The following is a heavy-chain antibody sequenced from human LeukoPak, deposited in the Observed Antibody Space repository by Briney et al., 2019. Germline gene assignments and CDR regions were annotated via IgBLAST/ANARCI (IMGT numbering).Heavy chain of an antibody. V-gene: IGHV1-69*13. Sequence: SVKVSCKTSGYTFTSYYIHWVRQAPGQGLEWMGGIIPIFGTANYAQKFQGRVTITADESTSTAYMELSSLRSEDTAVYYCARSEGIAAAGPGNWFDPWGQGTLVTVSS. CDR1: GYTFTSYY. CDR3: ARSEGIAAAGPGNWFDP. J-gene: IGHJ5*02. CDR2: IIPIFGTA. D-gene: IGHD6-13*01.